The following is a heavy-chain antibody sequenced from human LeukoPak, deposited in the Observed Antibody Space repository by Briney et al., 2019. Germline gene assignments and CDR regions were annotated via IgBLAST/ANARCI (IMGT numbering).Heavy chain of an antibody. D-gene: IGHD3-3*01. Sequence: AAVKVSCKASGGTFSSYAISWVRQAPGQGLEWMGGIIPICGTANYAQKFQGRVTITTDESTSTAYMELSSLRSEDTAVYYCARARGITYYDFWSGYYNWFDPWGQGTLVTVSS. V-gene: IGHV1-69*05. CDR1: GGTFSSYA. J-gene: IGHJ5*02. CDR3: ARARGITYYDFWSGYYNWFDP. CDR2: IIPICGTA.